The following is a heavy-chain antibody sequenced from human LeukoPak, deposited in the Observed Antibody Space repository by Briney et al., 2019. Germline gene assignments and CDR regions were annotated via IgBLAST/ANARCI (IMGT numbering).Heavy chain of an antibody. Sequence: ASVKVSCKVSGYTLTELSMHWVRQAPGKGLEWMGGFDPEDGETIYAQKFQGRVTMTRDTSTSTVYMELSSLRSEDTAVYYCARESITTSDEEGWFDPWGQGTLVTVSS. CDR3: ARESITTSDEEGWFDP. CDR1: GYTLTELS. D-gene: IGHD3-3*01. CDR2: FDPEDGET. J-gene: IGHJ5*02. V-gene: IGHV1-24*01.